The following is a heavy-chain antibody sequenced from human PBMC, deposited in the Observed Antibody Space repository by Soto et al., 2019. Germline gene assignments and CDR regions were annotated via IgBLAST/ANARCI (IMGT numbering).Heavy chain of an antibody. CDR3: ARDATTVNRYFQH. J-gene: IGHJ1*01. Sequence: GGSLRLSCAVSGITFSSYGMHWVRQAPGRGLEWVAVIWYDGSNKYYADSVKGRFTISRDNSKNTLYLQMNSLRVEDTAVYYCARDATTVNRYFQHWGQGTLVTVSS. D-gene: IGHD4-17*01. V-gene: IGHV3-33*01. CDR2: IWYDGSNK. CDR1: GITFSSYG.